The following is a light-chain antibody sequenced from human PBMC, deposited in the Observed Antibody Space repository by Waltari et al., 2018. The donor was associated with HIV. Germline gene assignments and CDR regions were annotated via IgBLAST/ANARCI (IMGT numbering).Light chain of an antibody. J-gene: IGLJ3*02. CDR2: SNN. CDR3: AAWDDSLNGWV. CDR1: RSNIGSNT. Sequence: QSVLTQPPSASGTPRQRVTISCSGSRSNIGSNTVSWYQQLPGTAPKLFIYSNNQRPSGVPDRFAGSKSGTPASLAISGLQSEDEADYYCAAWDDSLNGWVFGGGTKLTVV. V-gene: IGLV1-44*01.